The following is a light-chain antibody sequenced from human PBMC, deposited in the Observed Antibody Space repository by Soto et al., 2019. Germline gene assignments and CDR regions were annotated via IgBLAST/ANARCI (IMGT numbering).Light chain of an antibody. CDR3: HQSSDWYLT. V-gene: IGKV3-11*01. CDR1: QTISNF. Sequence: IVLTQSPVTRSLSPGERATLSCRASQTISNFVSWYQQKPGQAPRLLIYDTSNRASGIPARFSGSGSGTNVTLTISSVEHEDLAIDYCHQSSDWYLTFGGGTEGEI. CDR2: DTS. J-gene: IGKJ4*01.